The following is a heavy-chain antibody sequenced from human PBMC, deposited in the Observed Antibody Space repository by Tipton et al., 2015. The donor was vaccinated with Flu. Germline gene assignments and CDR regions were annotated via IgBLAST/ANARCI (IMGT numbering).Heavy chain of an antibody. CDR2: IYPADSDT. V-gene: IGHV5-51*03. D-gene: IGHD1-1*01. J-gene: IGHJ2*01. CDR1: GYSFTDYW. CDR3: ARKRREDWYFDL. Sequence: QLMQSGAEVKKPGESLRISCKSSGYSFTDYWIGWGRQMPGRGLDWMGIIYPADSDTRYSPSFQGQVTISADKSINTAYLQWNSLKSSDTAIYYCARKRREDWYFDLWGGGTLVSVSS.